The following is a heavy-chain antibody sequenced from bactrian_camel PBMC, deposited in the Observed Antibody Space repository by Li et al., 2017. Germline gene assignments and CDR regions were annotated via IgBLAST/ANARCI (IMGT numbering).Heavy chain of an antibody. CDR2: IYTGGNNA. D-gene: IGHD2*01. Sequence: VQLVESGGGSVQAGGSLSLSCKASGYTYSSACMGWFRQAPGKERKGVAEIYTGGNNANYADSVKGRFAISRDSAKNTVSLQMNSLKPEDTAMYYCAADYPPRPTCRLLWDGTPARPYWGQGTQVTVS. CDR1: GYTYSSAC. V-gene: IGHV3S40*01. J-gene: IGHJ4*01. CDR3: AADYPPRPTCRLLWDGTPARPY.